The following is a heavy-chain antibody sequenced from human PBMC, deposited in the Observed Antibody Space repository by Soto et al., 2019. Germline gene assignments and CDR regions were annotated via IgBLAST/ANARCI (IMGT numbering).Heavy chain of an antibody. CDR3: ARDYHGSGNP. J-gene: IGHJ5*02. CDR2: IKGDGSDT. Sequence: EVQLVESGGGLVQPGGSLRLSCEASGFTLSYFWMHWVRQAPGKGLVWLSRIKGDGSDTDYADSVKGRFTISRDIAKNTLYLQMNNLRVDDTAVYYCARDYHGSGNPWGQGTLVSVSS. D-gene: IGHD3-10*01. CDR1: GFTLSYFW. V-gene: IGHV3-74*01.